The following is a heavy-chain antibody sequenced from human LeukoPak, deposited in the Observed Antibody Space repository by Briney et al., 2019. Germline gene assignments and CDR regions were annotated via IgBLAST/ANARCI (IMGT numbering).Heavy chain of an antibody. CDR2: IYYSGST. CDR3: ARRVAGTAYFDY. CDR1: GGSVTGYY. V-gene: IGHV4-59*08. D-gene: IGHD6-19*01. J-gene: IGHJ4*02. Sequence: SETLSLTCTVSGGSVTGYYWSWIRQPPGKGLHWIGNIYYSGSTNYNPSLKSRVTMSVDTSKNQFSLKVSSVTAADTAVFYCARRVAGTAYFDYWGQGILVTVSS.